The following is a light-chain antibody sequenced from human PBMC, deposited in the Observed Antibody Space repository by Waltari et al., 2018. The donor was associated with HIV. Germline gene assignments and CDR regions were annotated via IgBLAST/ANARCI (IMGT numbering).Light chain of an antibody. CDR2: DVS. Sequence: QAALTQPVSASGSPGQSVTIHCTGTSRDVGGYNYVSWYQHHPGKAPILIIYDVSNRPSVVSNRFSGSKSGNTASLTISGLQAEDEADYYCSSYTSSSTSVVFGGGTKLTVL. CDR3: SSYTSSSTSVV. CDR1: SRDVGGYNY. V-gene: IGLV2-14*03. J-gene: IGLJ2*01.